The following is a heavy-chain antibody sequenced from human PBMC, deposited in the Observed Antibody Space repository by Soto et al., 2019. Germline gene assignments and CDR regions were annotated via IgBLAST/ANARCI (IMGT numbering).Heavy chain of an antibody. J-gene: IGHJ4*02. Sequence: ETLSLTCTVSVGSINTFYWSWVRQPAGKGLEWIGRIFSSGSTSFNPSLESRVAMSVDTSKNHFSLNLSSVTAADMAVYYCAREGSYSAYNFAHGIQLWSFDFWGQGALVTVSS. D-gene: IGHD5-12*01. CDR3: AREGSYSAYNFAHGIQLWSFDF. V-gene: IGHV4-4*07. CDR2: IFSSGST. CDR1: VGSINTFY.